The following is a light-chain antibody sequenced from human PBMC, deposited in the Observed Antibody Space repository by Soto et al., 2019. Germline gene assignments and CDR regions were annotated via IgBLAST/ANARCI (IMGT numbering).Light chain of an antibody. CDR1: QSSSSW. V-gene: IGKV1-5*01. CDR2: DAS. J-gene: IGKJ1*01. CDR3: QQYNSYASWT. Sequence: DIPMTQSPSTLSASVGDRVTITCRASQSSSSWLAWYQQKPGKAPKLLIYDASSLESGVPSRFSGSRSGTEFTLTISSLQPDDFATYYCQQYNSYASWTFGQGTKVEIK.